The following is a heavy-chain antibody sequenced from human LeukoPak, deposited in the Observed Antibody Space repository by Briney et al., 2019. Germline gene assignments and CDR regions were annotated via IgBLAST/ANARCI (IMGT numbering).Heavy chain of an antibody. J-gene: IGHJ4*02. CDR2: ISGGGGST. D-gene: IGHD3-9*01. Sequence: PGGSLRLSCAASGFTFSNFAMGWVRQAPGKGLEWVSIISGGGGSTYYADSVKGRFTISRDNSKNTLYLQMNSLRAEDRAVYFCARFHPYDILTADHFPYYFDCWGQGTLVTVSS. V-gene: IGHV3-23*01. CDR1: GFTFSNFA. CDR3: ARFHPYDILTADHFPYYFDC.